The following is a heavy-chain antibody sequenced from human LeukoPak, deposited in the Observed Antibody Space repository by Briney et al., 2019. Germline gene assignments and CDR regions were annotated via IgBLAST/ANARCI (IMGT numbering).Heavy chain of an antibody. CDR1: GYTFTGYY. CDR2: INPNSGGT. Sequence: GASVKVSCKASGYTFTGYYMHWVRQAPGQGLEWMGWINPNSGGTNCAQKFQGRVTMTRDTSISTAYMELSRLRSDDTAVYYCARAGGVYDFWSGYHKEGYFDYWGQGTLVTVSS. CDR3: ARAGGVYDFWSGYHKEGYFDY. J-gene: IGHJ4*02. D-gene: IGHD3-3*01. V-gene: IGHV1-2*02.